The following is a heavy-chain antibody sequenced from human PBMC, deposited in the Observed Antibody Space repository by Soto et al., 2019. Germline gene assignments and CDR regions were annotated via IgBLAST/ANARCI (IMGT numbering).Heavy chain of an antibody. D-gene: IGHD2-15*01. V-gene: IGHV3-23*01. CDR2: ISGSGGST. Sequence: GGSLRLSCAASGFTFSSYAMSWVRQAPGKGLEWVSAISGSGGSTYYADSVKGRFTISRDNSKNTLYLQMNSLRAEDTVVYYCAKEGTGDCSGGSCYPFDYWGQGTLVTVSS. CDR3: AKEGTGDCSGGSCYPFDY. CDR1: GFTFSSYA. J-gene: IGHJ4*02.